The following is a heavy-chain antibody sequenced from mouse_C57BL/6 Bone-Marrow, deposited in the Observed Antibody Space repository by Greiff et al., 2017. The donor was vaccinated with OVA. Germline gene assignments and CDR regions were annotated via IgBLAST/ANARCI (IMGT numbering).Heavy chain of an antibody. V-gene: IGHV1-81*01. Sequence: QVQLQQSGAELARPGASVKLSCKASGYTFTSYGISWVKQRTGQGLEWIGEIYPRSGNTYYNEKFKGKATLTADKSSSTAYMELRSLTSEDSAVDFCARRGLLYYFDYWGQGTTLTVSS. CDR2: IYPRSGNT. D-gene: IGHD1-1*01. J-gene: IGHJ2*01. CDR3: ARRGLLYYFDY. CDR1: GYTFTSYG.